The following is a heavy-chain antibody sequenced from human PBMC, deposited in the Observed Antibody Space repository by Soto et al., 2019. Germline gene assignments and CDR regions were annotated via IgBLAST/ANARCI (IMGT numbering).Heavy chain of an antibody. V-gene: IGHV3-72*01. J-gene: IGHJ4*02. Sequence: VQVEESGGGLVLPGGSLRLSCAVSAVSEFSFSDQYMDWVRQAPGKGLEWVGRTRNRVNSFSTAYAASVQGRFTISRDDSTNTVYLQMNSLRTEDTAVYYCSRVDPSAKRPDYWGQGTLVTVSS. D-gene: IGHD2-15*01. CDR2: TRNRVNSFST. CDR1: AVSEFSFSDQY. CDR3: SRVDPSAKRPDY.